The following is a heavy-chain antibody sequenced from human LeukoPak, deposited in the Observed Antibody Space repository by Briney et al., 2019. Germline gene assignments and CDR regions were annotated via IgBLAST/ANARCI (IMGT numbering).Heavy chain of an antibody. J-gene: IGHJ5*02. D-gene: IGHD3-3*01. CDR1: GFTFSSYA. CDR2: ISGSGGST. V-gene: IGHV3-23*01. CDR3: ARVFYSDDFWSGYPNNWFDP. Sequence: GGSLRLSCAASGFTFSSYAMSWVRQAPGKGLEWVSAISGSGGSTYYADSVKGRFTISRDNSKNTLYLQMNSLRAEDTAVYYCARVFYSDDFWSGYPNNWFDPWGQGTLVTVSS.